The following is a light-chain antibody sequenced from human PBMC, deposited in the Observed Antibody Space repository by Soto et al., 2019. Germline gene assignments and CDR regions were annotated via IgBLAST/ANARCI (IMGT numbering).Light chain of an antibody. CDR2: LGS. J-gene: IGKJ2*01. CDR3: IQALQTPYT. CDR1: QSLLHSNGYNS. V-gene: IGKV2-28*01. Sequence: DIVMTQSPLSLPVTPGEPASISCRSSQSLLHSNGYNSLDWYLQKPGQSPQLLIYLGSNRASGVPDRFSGSGSGTDFTLKLSRVEAEDVGVYYCIQALQTPYTFGQGTKLEIK.